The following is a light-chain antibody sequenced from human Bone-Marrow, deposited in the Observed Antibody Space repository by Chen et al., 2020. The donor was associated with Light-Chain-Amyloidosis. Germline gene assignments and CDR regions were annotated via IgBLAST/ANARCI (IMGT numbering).Light chain of an antibody. J-gene: IGLJ1*01. Sequence: QAALTQPRSVSGSPGQSVSISCTGTSSDVGGYDFVSWYQKHPVKAPKLMIYDVSKRPSGVPDRFSGSKSGNTASLTISGLQADDEADYYCCSYAGGYSLYVFGSGTKVTVL. CDR1: SSDVGGYDF. V-gene: IGLV2-11*01. CDR2: DVS. CDR3: CSYAGGYSLYV.